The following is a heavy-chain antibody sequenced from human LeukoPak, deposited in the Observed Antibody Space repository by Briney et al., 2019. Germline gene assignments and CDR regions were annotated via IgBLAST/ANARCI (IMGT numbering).Heavy chain of an antibody. V-gene: IGHV3-23*01. CDR2: ISGSGGST. D-gene: IGHD3-22*01. J-gene: IGHJ4*02. Sequence: GGSLRLSCAASGFTFSSYGMNWVRQAPGKGLEWVSAISGSGGSTNYADSVKGRFTISRDNSKNTLYLQMNSLRAEDTAVYYCAKGINYYDSSGDNFDYWGQGTLVTVSS. CDR1: GFTFSSYG. CDR3: AKGINYYDSSGDNFDY.